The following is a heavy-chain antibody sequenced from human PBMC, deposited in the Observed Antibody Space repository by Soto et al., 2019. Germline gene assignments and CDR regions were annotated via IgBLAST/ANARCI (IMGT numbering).Heavy chain of an antibody. CDR3: ASTNYYDFWSGYSYGMDV. CDR1: GFTFSSYA. D-gene: IGHD3-3*01. V-gene: IGHV3-23*01. CDR2: ISGSGGST. Sequence: GGSLRLSCAASGFTFSSYAMSWVRQAPGKXLEWVSAISGSGGSTYYADSVKGRFTISRDNSKNTLYLQMNSLRAEDTAVYYCASTNYYDFWSGYSYGMDVWGQGTTVTVSS. J-gene: IGHJ6*02.